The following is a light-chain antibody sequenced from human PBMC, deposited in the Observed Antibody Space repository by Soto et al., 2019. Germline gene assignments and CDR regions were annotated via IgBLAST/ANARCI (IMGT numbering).Light chain of an antibody. Sequence: EFVLTQSPGTLSLSPGERATLSCRASQTVRNNYLAWYQQKPGQAPRLLIYDASSRATGIPDRFSGGGSGKDFTLTISRLEPEDFAVYYCQQYVSIPLTLGGGTKVDIK. CDR2: DAS. V-gene: IGKV3-20*01. CDR1: QTVRNNY. J-gene: IGKJ4*01. CDR3: QQYVSIPLT.